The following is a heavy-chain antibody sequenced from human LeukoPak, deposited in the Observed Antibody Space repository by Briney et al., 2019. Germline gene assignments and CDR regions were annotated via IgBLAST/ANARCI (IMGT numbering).Heavy chain of an antibody. CDR3: ARGRGDSKGTSFDF. J-gene: IGHJ4*02. CDR2: IYHTGSA. Sequence: PSETLSLTCTVSGGSMNNYYWSWIRQSPGKRLEWIGYIYHTGSAAYKPSLKSRVTLSLDASKNQFSLKLSSVTAADTAVYYCARGRGDSKGTSFDFWGQGTLVTVSS. V-gene: IGHV4-59*01. CDR1: GGSMNNYY. D-gene: IGHD3-22*01.